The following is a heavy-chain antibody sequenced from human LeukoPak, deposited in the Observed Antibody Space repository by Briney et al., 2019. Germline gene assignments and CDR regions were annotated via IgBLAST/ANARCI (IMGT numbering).Heavy chain of an antibody. J-gene: IGHJ5*02. V-gene: IGHV4-4*02. CDR1: VGSFSSGNW. Sequence: PSGTLSLTCAVSVGSFSSGNWWSWVRQSPGKGLEWIGEIHHNGTRNYNPSLKSRVTISVDTSKNQFSLKLSSVTAADTAVYYCARGITSGTGYCSGGSCYKVGSADAENLRGYSYGFIRTNWFDPWGQGTLVTVSS. D-gene: IGHD2-15*01. CDR2: IHHNGTR. CDR3: ARGITSGTGYCSGGSCYKVGSADAENLRGYSYGFIRTNWFDP.